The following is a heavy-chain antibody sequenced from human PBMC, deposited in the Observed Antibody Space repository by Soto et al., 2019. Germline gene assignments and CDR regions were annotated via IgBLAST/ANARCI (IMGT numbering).Heavy chain of an antibody. J-gene: IGHJ4*02. CDR3: TTMGSVLLWFGELLYYYFDY. CDR2: IKSKTDGGTT. D-gene: IGHD3-10*01. Sequence: LRLSCAASGLTFSNAWMSWVRQAPGKGLEWVGRIKSKTDGGTTDYAAPVKGRFTISRDDSKNTLYLQMNSLKTEDTAVYYCTTMGSVLLWFGELLYYYFDYWGQGTLVTVSS. CDR1: GLTFSNAW. V-gene: IGHV3-15*01.